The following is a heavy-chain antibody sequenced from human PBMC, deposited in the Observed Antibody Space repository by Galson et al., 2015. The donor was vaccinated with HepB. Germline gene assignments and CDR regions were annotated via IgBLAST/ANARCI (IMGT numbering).Heavy chain of an antibody. Sequence: SLRLSCAASGFTFSSYAMHWVRQAPGKGLEWVTVISYDGNNKYYADSVKGRFTISRDDSKNTLYLQMNSLRAEDTALYYCAREALDSSAWDGWFDPWGQGTLVTVSS. D-gene: IGHD6-19*01. CDR1: GFTFSSYA. CDR2: ISYDGNNK. J-gene: IGHJ5*02. CDR3: AREALDSSAWDGWFDP. V-gene: IGHV3-30*04.